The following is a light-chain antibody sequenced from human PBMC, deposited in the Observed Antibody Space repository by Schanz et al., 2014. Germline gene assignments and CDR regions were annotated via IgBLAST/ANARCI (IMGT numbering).Light chain of an antibody. V-gene: IGLV1-40*01. CDR3: QSYDSRLSSWV. J-gene: IGLJ3*02. CDR1: SSNIGAGYD. CDR2: GNT. Sequence: QSVLTQPPSVSGAPGQRVTISCTGSSSNIGAGYDVHWYQQLPGTAPKLLIYGNTNRPSGVPDRFSGSKSGTSASLAITGLQADDEADYYCQSYDSRLSSWVFGGGTKLTVL.